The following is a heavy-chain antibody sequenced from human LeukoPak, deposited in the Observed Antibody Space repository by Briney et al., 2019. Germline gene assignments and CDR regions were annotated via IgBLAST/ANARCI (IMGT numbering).Heavy chain of an antibody. Sequence: ASVNVSYTASVYTFTGYYMHWVRQAPGQGVEGRGWINPNSGGTNYAQKFQGRVTMTRDTSISTAYMELSRLRSDDTAVYYCARVYGSGSYNWFDPWGQGTLVTVSS. CDR2: INPNSGGT. D-gene: IGHD3-10*01. J-gene: IGHJ5*02. V-gene: IGHV1-2*02. CDR1: VYTFTGYY. CDR3: ARVYGSGSYNWFDP.